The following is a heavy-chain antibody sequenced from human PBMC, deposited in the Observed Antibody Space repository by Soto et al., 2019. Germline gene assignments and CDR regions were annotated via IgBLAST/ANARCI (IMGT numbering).Heavy chain of an antibody. Sequence: SETLSLTCTVSGGSISSSSYYWGWIRQPPGKGLEWIGSIYYSGSTYYNPSLKSRVTISVDTSKNQFSLKLSSVTAADTAVYYCARRRRDWFAPWGQGTLVTVSS. CDR3: ARRRRDWFAP. V-gene: IGHV4-39*01. CDR2: IYYSGST. CDR1: GGSISSSSYY. J-gene: IGHJ5*02.